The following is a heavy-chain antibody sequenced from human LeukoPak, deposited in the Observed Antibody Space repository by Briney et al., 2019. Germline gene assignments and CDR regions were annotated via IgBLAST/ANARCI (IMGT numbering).Heavy chain of an antibody. CDR2: ISNKGSSSTT. CDR1: GYSFTSYW. J-gene: IGHJ4*02. V-gene: IGHV3-48*04. D-gene: IGHD6-13*01. CDR3: AKDILAAGLFFDY. Sequence: GESLKISCKGSGYSFTSYWIGWVRQAPGKGLEWVSYISNKGSSSTTYYADSVKGRFTISRDDAQNSLYLQMNSLRADDTAVYYCAKDILAAGLFFDYWGQGILVTVSS.